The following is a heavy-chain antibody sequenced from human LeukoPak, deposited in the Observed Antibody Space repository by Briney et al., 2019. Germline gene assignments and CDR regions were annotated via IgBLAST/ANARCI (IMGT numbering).Heavy chain of an antibody. J-gene: IGHJ6*02. Sequence: PSETLSLTCAVYGGSFSGYYWSWIRQPPGKGLEWIGEINHSGSTNYNPSLKSRVTISVDTSKNQFSLKLSSVTAADTAVYYCARGRSSGWNKSYYYYGMDVWGQGTTVTASS. CDR2: INHSGST. D-gene: IGHD6-19*01. CDR1: GGSFSGYY. CDR3: ARGRSSGWNKSYYYYGMDV. V-gene: IGHV4-34*01.